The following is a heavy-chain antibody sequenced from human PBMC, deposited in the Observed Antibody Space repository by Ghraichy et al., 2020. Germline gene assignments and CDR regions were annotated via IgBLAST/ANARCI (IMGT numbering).Heavy chain of an antibody. CDR1: GYTFIDYF. Sequence: ASVKVSCKASGYTFIDYFMHWVRQAPGQGLEYMGRISANSGGTNLAQKFQDRVIMTRDTSISTAYMELSSLRSDDTAVYYCAREGGEMYSSGWCDYWGQGTLVTVSS. J-gene: IGHJ4*02. CDR3: AREGGEMYSSGWCDY. V-gene: IGHV1-2*06. CDR2: ISANSGGT. D-gene: IGHD6-19*01.